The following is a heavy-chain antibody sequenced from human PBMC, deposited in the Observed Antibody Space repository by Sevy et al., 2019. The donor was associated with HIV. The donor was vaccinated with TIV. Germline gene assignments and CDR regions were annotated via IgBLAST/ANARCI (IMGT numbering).Heavy chain of an antibody. Sequence: GGSLRLSCAASGFTFSSYAMTWVRQAPGKGLDWVSSMTGSGSITYYGDSVKDRFTISRDNSKNTLYLQMNNLRVEDTALYYCAKDGLHSGDFEYFQDWGQGTLVTVSS. CDR3: AKDGLHSGDFEYFQD. CDR1: GFTFSSYA. V-gene: IGHV3-23*01. J-gene: IGHJ1*01. CDR2: MTGSGSIT. D-gene: IGHD2-21*02.